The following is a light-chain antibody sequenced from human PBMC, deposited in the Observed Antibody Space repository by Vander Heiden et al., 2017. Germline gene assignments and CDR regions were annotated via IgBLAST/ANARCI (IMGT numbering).Light chain of an antibody. V-gene: IGLV1-40*01. CDR3: QSYDSSLSVYV. CDR1: SSNIGARYD. J-gene: IGLJ1*01. CDR2: GNS. Sequence: QSVLTQPPSVSGAPGQRVTISCTGSSSNIGARYDVHWYQQLPGTAPKLLIYGNSSRPSGVPDRFSGSKSGTSASLAITGLQAEDESDYYCQSYDSSLSVYVFGTGTKVTVL.